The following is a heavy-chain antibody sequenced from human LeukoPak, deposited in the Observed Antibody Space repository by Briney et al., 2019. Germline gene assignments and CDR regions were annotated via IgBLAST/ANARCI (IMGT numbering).Heavy chain of an antibody. Sequence: GGSLRLSCAASGFTFSSYSMNWVRQAPGKGLEWVSYISSSSSTIYYADSVKGRFTISRDNAKNSLYLQMNSLRAEDTAVYYCAREGAFGLYESAASDYFDYWGQGTLVTVSS. CDR1: GFTFSSYS. CDR2: ISSSSSTI. J-gene: IGHJ4*02. CDR3: AREGAFGLYESAASDYFDY. V-gene: IGHV3-48*01. D-gene: IGHD3/OR15-3a*01.